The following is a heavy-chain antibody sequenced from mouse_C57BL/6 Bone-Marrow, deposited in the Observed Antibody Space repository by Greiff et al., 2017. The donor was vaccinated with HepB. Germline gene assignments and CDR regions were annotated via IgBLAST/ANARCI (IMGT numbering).Heavy chain of an antibody. CDR1: GYTFTSYW. CDR2: IDPSDSYT. V-gene: IGHV1-69*01. D-gene: IGHD1-1*01. Sequence: QVQLQQPGAELVMPGASVKLSCKASGYTFTSYWMHWVKQRLGQGLEWIGEIDPSDSYTNYNQKFKGKSTLTVDKSSSTAYMQLSSLTSEDSAVYYCARFTTVVANWYFDVWGTGTTVTVSS. J-gene: IGHJ1*03. CDR3: ARFTTVVANWYFDV.